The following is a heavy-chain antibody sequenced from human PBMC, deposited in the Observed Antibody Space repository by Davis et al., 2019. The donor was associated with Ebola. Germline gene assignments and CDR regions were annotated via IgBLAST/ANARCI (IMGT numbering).Heavy chain of an antibody. CDR3: AKDGASWIIAAAGDY. J-gene: IGHJ4*02. D-gene: IGHD6-13*01. Sequence: GESLKISCAASGFTFSSYGMHWVRQAPGKGLEWVAVISYDGSNKYYADSVKGRFTISRDNSKNTLYLQMNSLRAEDTAVYYCAKDGASWIIAAAGDYWGQGTLVTVSS. V-gene: IGHV3-30*18. CDR1: GFTFSSYG. CDR2: ISYDGSNK.